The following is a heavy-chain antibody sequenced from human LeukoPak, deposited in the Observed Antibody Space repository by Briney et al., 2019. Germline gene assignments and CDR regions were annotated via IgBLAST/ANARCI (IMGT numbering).Heavy chain of an antibody. J-gene: IGHJ6*02. CDR1: GFTFSTSW. CDR3: ARGGGLDV. V-gene: IGHV3-7*03. Sequence: GGSLRLSCAASGFTFSTSWTSWVRQVPGKGLEWVANIKKDGSETYYVDSVKGRFTISRDNAKNSLYLQMSNLRAEDTAVYFCARGGGLDVWGQGATVTVSS. D-gene: IGHD3-16*01. CDR2: IKKDGSET.